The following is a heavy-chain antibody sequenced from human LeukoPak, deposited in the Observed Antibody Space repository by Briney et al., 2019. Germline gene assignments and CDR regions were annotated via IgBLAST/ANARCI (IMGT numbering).Heavy chain of an antibody. CDR1: GYTFTSYA. Sequence: ASVNVSCKASGYTFTSYAMNWVRQAPGQGLEWMGWINTNTGNPTYAQGFTGRFVFSLDTSVSTAYLQISSLKAEDTAVYYCARQHRTAYYSGFDYWGQGTLVTVSS. CDR2: INTNTGNP. CDR3: ARQHRTAYYSGFDY. D-gene: IGHD3/OR15-3a*01. J-gene: IGHJ4*02. V-gene: IGHV7-4-1*02.